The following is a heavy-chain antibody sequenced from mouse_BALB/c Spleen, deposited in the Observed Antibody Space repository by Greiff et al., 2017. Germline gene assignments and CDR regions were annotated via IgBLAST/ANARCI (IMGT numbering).Heavy chain of an antibody. Sequence: VQLQQSGPQLVRPGASVKISRKASGYSFTSYWMHWVKQRPGQGLEWIGMIDPSDSETRLNQKFKDKATLTVDKSSSTAYMQLSSPTSEDSAVYYCARSDGNPFAYWGQGTLVTVSA. J-gene: IGHJ3*01. D-gene: IGHD2-1*01. CDR2: IDPSDSET. CDR3: ARSDGNPFAY. CDR1: GYSFTSYW. V-gene: IGHV1S127*01.